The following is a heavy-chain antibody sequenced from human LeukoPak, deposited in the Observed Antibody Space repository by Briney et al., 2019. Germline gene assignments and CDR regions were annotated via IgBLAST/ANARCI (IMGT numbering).Heavy chain of an antibody. V-gene: IGHV4-59*01. Sequence: SETLSLTCTVSGGSISSYYWSWIRQPPGKGLEWIGYIYYSGSTNYNPSLKSRVTISVDTSKNQFSLRLSSVTAADTAVYYCAGVTGYMIEDYFDYWGQGTLVTGSS. CDR1: GGSISSYY. J-gene: IGHJ4*02. CDR3: AGVTGYMIEDYFDY. D-gene: IGHD3-22*01. CDR2: IYYSGST.